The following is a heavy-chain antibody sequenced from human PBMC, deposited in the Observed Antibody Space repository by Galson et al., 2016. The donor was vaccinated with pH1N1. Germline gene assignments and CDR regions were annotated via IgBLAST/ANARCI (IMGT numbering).Heavy chain of an antibody. D-gene: IGHD4-17*01. J-gene: IGHJ3*02. CDR2: IYLGGSHI. Sequence: GKGLEWMGIIYLGGSHIRYSPSFQGQVTISADKSINIVYLQWSSLKASDTAIYYCARQNDYGDYRGDAFDIWGQGTLVTVSS. V-gene: IGHV5-51*01. CDR3: ARQNDYGDYRGDAFDI.